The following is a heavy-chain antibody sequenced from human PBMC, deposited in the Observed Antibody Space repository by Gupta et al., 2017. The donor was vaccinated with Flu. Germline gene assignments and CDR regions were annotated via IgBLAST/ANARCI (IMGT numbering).Heavy chain of an antibody. D-gene: IGHD2/OR15-2a*01. Sequence: DVQLLASGGGLVQPGGSLRLSCASSGFRFSNFAMSWVRQVPGEGLEGVSGIRGSGGRTYYADSVKGLFTISRDNSKNTRYLQMNSLRAEATAVYYCAKGYFSALTYGLDGGGQGTTVIVSS. CDR3: AKGYFSALTYGLDG. CDR2: IRGSGGRT. J-gene: IGHJ6*02. CDR1: GFRFSNFA. V-gene: IGHV3-23*01.